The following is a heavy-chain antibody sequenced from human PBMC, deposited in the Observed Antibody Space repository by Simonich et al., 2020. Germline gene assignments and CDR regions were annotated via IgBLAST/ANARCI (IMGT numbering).Heavy chain of an antibody. V-gene: IGHV3-73*02. CDR3: TRFDYYGSGSYYFDY. D-gene: IGHD3-10*01. CDR1: GFTFSGSA. CDR2: IRSKANSYAT. J-gene: IGHJ4*02. Sequence: EVQLVESGGGLVQPGGSLKLSCAASGFTFSGSAMQWVRQASGKGLEWVGRIRSKANSYATAYAASVKGRFTISRDDSKNTAYLQMNSLKTEDTAVYYCTRFDYYGSGSYYFDYWGQGTLVTVSS.